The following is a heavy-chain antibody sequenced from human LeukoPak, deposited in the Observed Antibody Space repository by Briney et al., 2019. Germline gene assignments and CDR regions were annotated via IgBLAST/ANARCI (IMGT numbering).Heavy chain of an antibody. Sequence: PGGSLRLSCAASGFTFSSYAMSWVRQAPGKGLEWVSSMSGGGGSTYHADSVKGRFTISRDISKNTLYLQMTSLRAEGTAVYFCATVRPGTTRDFEYWGQGTLVTVSS. CDR3: ATVRPGTTRDFEY. V-gene: IGHV3-23*01. D-gene: IGHD1-7*01. J-gene: IGHJ4*02. CDR2: MSGGGGST. CDR1: GFTFSSYA.